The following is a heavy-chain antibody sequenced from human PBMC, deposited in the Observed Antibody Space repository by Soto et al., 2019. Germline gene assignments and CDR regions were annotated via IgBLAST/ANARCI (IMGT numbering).Heavy chain of an antibody. D-gene: IGHD3-3*01. Sequence: NPSETLSLTCTVSGGSISSGGYYWSWIRQPPGKGLEWIGYIYYSGSTYYNPSLKSRVTISVDTSKNQFSLKLSSVTAADTAVYYCARGYGPIFGAFDFWGQGTMVTVSS. CDR1: GGSISSGGYY. V-gene: IGHV4-30-4*01. CDR2: IYYSGST. CDR3: ARGYGPIFGAFDF. J-gene: IGHJ3*01.